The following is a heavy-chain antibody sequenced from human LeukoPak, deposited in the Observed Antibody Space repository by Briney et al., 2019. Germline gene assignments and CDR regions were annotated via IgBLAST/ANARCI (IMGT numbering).Heavy chain of an antibody. CDR3: ARVSGSRNYYFGAFDI. Sequence: ETLSLTCTVSGGSISSYYWSWIRQPAGKGLEWISRIYSDESSAYYADSVKGRFTISRDNAKKTLYLQMNSLRAEDTAMYYCARVSGSRNYYFGAFDIWGQGTMVTVSS. CDR2: IYSDESSA. V-gene: IGHV3-74*01. J-gene: IGHJ3*02. D-gene: IGHD3-10*01. CDR1: GGSISSYY.